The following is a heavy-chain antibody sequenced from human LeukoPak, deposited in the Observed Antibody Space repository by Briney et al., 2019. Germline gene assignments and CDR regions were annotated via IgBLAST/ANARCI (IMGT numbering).Heavy chain of an antibody. D-gene: IGHD2-8*01. CDR3: AKDRSCTNDICHGDFDY. CDR2: ISGSGGST. J-gene: IGHJ4*02. Sequence: GGSLRLSCAASGFTFSSYAVSWVRQAPGKGLEWVSSISGSGGSTYSADSVKGRFTISRGNSKNTLYLQMNSLRAEDTALYYCAKDRSCTNDICHGDFDYWGQGTLVTVSS. CDR1: GFTFSSYA. V-gene: IGHV3-23*01.